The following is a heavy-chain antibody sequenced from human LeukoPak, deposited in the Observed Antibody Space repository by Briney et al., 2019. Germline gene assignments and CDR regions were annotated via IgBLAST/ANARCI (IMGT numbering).Heavy chain of an antibody. D-gene: IGHD2-8*01. CDR3: AKDRSCTNDICHGDFDY. CDR2: ISGSGGST. J-gene: IGHJ4*02. Sequence: GGSLRLSCAASGFTFSSYAVSWVRQAPGKGLEWVSSISGSGGSTYSADSVKGRFTISRGNSKNTLYLQMNSLRAEDTALYYCAKDRSCTNDICHGDFDYWGQGTLVTVSS. CDR1: GFTFSSYA. V-gene: IGHV3-23*01.